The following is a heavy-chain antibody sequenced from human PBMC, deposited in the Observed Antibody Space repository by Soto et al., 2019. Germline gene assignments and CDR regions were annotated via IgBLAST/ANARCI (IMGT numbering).Heavy chain of an antibody. CDR3: ARELEGGVFDI. CDR2: LSSTGST. J-gene: IGHJ3*02. Sequence: QVHLQESGPQLVKPSQPLSLTCTVSGGPVRDAFSYWTWIRQPPGKGPEWMGYLSSTGSTYYNPSLRNFATISVDESSNLVSLRLSSVTGADTAFYYCARELEGGVFDIWGRGTLVIVSS. D-gene: IGHD2-8*02. CDR1: GGPVRDAFSY. V-gene: IGHV4-30-4*01.